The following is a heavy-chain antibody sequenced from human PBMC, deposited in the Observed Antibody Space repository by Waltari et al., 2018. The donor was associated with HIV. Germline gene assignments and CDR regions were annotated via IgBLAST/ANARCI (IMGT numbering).Heavy chain of an antibody. CDR1: GFTFSAYY. CDR2: ISNSGNTI. D-gene: IGHD5-18*01. J-gene: IGHJ4*02. CDR3: ARILQLWLLLDY. Sequence: QVQLVESGCGLVTPGGSLRLYCAASGFTFSAYYLSWIRQDPGKGLDWVSYISNSGNTIYYADSVKGRFTISRDNAKNSLYLQMNSLGPEDTAVYYCARILQLWLLLDYWGQGTLVTVSS. V-gene: IGHV3-11*01.